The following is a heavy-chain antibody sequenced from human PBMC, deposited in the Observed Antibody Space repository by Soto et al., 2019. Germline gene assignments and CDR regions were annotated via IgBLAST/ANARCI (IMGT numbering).Heavy chain of an antibody. V-gene: IGHV1-24*01. CDR1: GYTLTELS. CDR3: ANTTGRFYYDRSGYHNWFDP. Sequence: ASVKVSCKVSGYTLTELSMHWVRQAPGKGLEWMGGFDPEDGETIYAQKFQGRVTMTEDTSTDTAYMELSSLRSEDTAVYYCANTTGRFYYDRSGYHNWFDPWGQGTLVTVSS. D-gene: IGHD3-22*01. J-gene: IGHJ5*02. CDR2: FDPEDGET.